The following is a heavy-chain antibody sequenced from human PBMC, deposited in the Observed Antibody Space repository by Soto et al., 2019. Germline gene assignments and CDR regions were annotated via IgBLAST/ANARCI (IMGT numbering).Heavy chain of an antibody. Sequence: PGGSLRLSCAASGFTFDDYAMHWVRQAPGKGLEWVAVIYYDGSNTYYADSVKGRFTISRDNSKNTLYLQMNSLRAEDTAVYYCARDRGSSSWYWFDPWGQGTLVTVSS. CDR2: IYYDGSNT. V-gene: IGHV3-30-3*01. D-gene: IGHD6-13*01. J-gene: IGHJ5*02. CDR1: GFTFDDYA. CDR3: ARDRGSSSWYWFDP.